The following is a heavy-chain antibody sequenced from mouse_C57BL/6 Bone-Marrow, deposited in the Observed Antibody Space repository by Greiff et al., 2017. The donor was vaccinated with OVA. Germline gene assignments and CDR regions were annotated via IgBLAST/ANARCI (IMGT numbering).Heavy chain of an antibody. CDR1: GFTFSSYG. Sequence: EVMLVESGGDLVKPGGSLKLSCAASGFTFSSYGMSWVRQTPDKRLEWVATISSGGSYTYYPDSVKGRFTITRDNATNTLYLQMSSLKSEDTPMYYCARHGDYGSFFDYWGQGTTLTVSS. D-gene: IGHD1-1*01. CDR3: ARHGDYGSFFDY. J-gene: IGHJ2*01. CDR2: ISSGGSYT. V-gene: IGHV5-6*02.